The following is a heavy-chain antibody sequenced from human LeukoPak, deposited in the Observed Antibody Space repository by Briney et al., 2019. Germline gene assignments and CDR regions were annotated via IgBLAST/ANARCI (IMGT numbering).Heavy chain of an antibody. J-gene: IGHJ4*02. CDR2: IYYSGST. CDR3: ARVAGEQLALYYFDY. V-gene: IGHV4-39*07. Sequence: PSETLSLTCTVSGGSISSSSYYWGWIRQPPGKGLEWIGSIYYSGSTYYNPSLKSRVTISVDTSKNQFSLKLSSVTAADTAVYYCARVAGEQLALYYFDYRGQGTLVTVSS. CDR1: GGSISSSSYY. D-gene: IGHD6-6*01.